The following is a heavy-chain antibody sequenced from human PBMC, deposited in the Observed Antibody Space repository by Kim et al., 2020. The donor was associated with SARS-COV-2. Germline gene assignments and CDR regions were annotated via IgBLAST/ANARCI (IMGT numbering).Heavy chain of an antibody. D-gene: IGHD2-21*01. CDR2: ISGSGETT. V-gene: IGHV3-23*01. Sequence: GGSLRLSCAASGFTFTDHAMNWVRQAPGRGLEWFSGISGSGETTYYADSVKARFTISRDNFKNTLYLQMIGLRAEDTAIYYCAKGDCGSDNCYLINPWG. CDR1: GFTFTDHA. J-gene: IGHJ5*02. CDR3: AKGDCGSDNCYLINP.